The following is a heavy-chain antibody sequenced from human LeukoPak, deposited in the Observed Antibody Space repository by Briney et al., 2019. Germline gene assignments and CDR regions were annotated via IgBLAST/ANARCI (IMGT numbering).Heavy chain of an antibody. D-gene: IGHD6-19*01. Sequence: GGSLRLSCTVSGLTFDEFTMHWVRQAPGKGLKWVSLITSGGLSTFYADSVKGRFTISRDNSANSLYLHLTNLGTEDSALYYCVAISVAGTTFLDFWGQGTLVTVSS. CDR1: GLTFDEFT. CDR3: VAISVAGTTFLDF. V-gene: IGHV3-43*01. J-gene: IGHJ4*02. CDR2: ITSGGLST.